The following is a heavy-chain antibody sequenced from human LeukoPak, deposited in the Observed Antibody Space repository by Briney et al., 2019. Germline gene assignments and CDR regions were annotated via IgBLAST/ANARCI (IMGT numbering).Heavy chain of an antibody. CDR2: IYYSGST. V-gene: IGHV4-39*01. CDR3: ARQANYYDSSGYYRIDY. D-gene: IGHD3-22*01. Sequence: SETLSLTCTVSGGSISSSSYYWGWIRQPPGKGLEWIGSIYYSGSTYYNPSLKSRVTISVDTSKNQFSLKLSSVTAADTAVYYCARQANYYDSSGYYRIDYWGQGTLVTVSS. J-gene: IGHJ4*02. CDR1: GGSISSSSYY.